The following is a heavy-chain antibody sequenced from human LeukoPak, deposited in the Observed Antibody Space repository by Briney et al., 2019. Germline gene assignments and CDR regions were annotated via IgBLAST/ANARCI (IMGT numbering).Heavy chain of an antibody. CDR3: VKDPRDTYGTNWFVS. CDR1: GFSFGNYA. D-gene: IGHD2-21*01. CDR2: ISGTGGAT. J-gene: IGHJ5*01. V-gene: IGHV3-23*01. Sequence: PGGSLRLSCVASGFSFGNYAMSWVRQAPGKGLQWVSQISGTGGATWYAGFARDRFTISRDNSKKTLYLQMSGLRVEDTAMYYCVKDPRDTYGTNWFVSWGQGTLLIASS.